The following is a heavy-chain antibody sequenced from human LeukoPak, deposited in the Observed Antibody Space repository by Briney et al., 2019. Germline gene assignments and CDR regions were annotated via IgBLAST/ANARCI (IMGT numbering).Heavy chain of an antibody. CDR2: ISGSGGST. Sequence: PGGSLRLSGAASGFTFSSYAMSWVRQAPGKGLEWVSAISGSGGSTYYADSVKGRFTISRDNSKNTLYLQMNSLRAEDTAVYYCAKAFGGGKILEWLLPDYYYYYMDVWGKGTTATVSS. J-gene: IGHJ6*03. CDR1: GFTFSSYA. D-gene: IGHD3-3*01. CDR3: AKAFGGGKILEWLLPDYYYYYMDV. V-gene: IGHV3-23*01.